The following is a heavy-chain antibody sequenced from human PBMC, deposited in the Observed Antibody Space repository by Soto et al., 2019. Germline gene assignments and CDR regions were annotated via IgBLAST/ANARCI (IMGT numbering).Heavy chain of an antibody. J-gene: IGHJ6*02. CDR1: GFTFSSYD. CDR2: IGTAGDT. Sequence: ESGGGLVQPGGSLRLSCAASGFTFSSYDMHWVRQATGKGLEWVSAIGTAGDTYYPGSVKGRFTISRENAKNSLYLQMNSLRAEDTAVYYCARRRGWSTQGMDVWGQGTTVTVSS. V-gene: IGHV3-13*01. CDR3: ARRRGWSTQGMDV.